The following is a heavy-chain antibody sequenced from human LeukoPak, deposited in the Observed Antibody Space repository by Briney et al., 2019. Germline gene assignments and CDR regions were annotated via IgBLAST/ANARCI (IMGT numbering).Heavy chain of an antibody. CDR3: TRAASDCSSTSCFTRYFQH. J-gene: IGHJ1*01. Sequence: GGSLRLSCAASGFTFSSYAMHWVRQAPGKGLEWVAVISNNGTNKNYADSVKGRFTISRDNSKNTLYLQMNSLRAEDTAVYYCTRAASDCSSTSCFTRYFQHWGQGTLVTVSS. CDR1: GFTFSSYA. V-gene: IGHV3-30-3*01. CDR2: ISNNGTNK. D-gene: IGHD2-2*01.